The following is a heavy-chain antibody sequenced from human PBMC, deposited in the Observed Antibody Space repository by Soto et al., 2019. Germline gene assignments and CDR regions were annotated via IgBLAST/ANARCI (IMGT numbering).Heavy chain of an antibody. V-gene: IGHV3-23*01. Sequence: EVQLLESGGGLVQPGGSLRLSCAASGFTFSSYAMTWIRQAPGKGLEWVSSISGSGGTTYDADSVKGRFAISRDNSKNTLYRQMNSLRAEDTAVYYCAKGAQGTRPDWFDPWGQGTLVTVSS. D-gene: IGHD2-2*01. CDR2: ISGSGGTT. CDR3: AKGAQGTRPDWFDP. J-gene: IGHJ5*02. CDR1: GFTFSSYA.